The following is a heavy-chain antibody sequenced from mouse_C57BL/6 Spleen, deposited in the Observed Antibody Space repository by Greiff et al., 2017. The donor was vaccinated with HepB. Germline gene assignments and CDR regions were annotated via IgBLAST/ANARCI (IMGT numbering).Heavy chain of an antibody. CDR1: GYTFTDYY. V-gene: IGHV1-76*01. Sequence: QVQLQQSGAELVRPGASVKLSCKASGYTFTDYYINWVKQRPGQGLEWIARIYPGGGNTYYNEKFKGKATVTAEKSSSTAYMQLSSLTSEDSAVYFCARDGGIYYDYDEGFAYWGQGTLVTVSA. J-gene: IGHJ3*01. CDR3: ARDGGIYYDYDEGFAY. D-gene: IGHD2-4*01. CDR2: IYPGGGNT.